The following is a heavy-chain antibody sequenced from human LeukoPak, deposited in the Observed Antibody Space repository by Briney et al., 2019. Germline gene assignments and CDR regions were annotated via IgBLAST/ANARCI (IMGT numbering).Heavy chain of an antibody. CDR3: AKDSPKVCSSTSCYTDGGPVFDY. D-gene: IGHD2-2*02. V-gene: IGHV3-23*01. Sequence: GGSLRLSCAASAFTFSSYAMSWVRQAPGKGLEWVSAISGSGGSTYYADSVKGRFTISRDNSKNTLYLQMNSLRAEDTAVYYCAKDSPKVCSSTSCYTDGGPVFDYWGQGTLVTVSS. CDR2: ISGSGGST. CDR1: AFTFSSYA. J-gene: IGHJ4*02.